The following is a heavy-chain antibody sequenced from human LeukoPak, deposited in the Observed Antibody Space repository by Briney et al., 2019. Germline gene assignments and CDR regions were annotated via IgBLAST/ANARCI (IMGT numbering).Heavy chain of an antibody. D-gene: IGHD6-13*01. CDR2: ISYDGSNK. J-gene: IGHJ4*02. CDR3: AKVPDGYFDY. CDR1: GFTFSSYV. V-gene: IGHV3-30*18. Sequence: GGSLRLSCAASGFTFSSYVMSWVRQAPGKGLEWVAVISYDGSNKYYADSVKGRFTISRDNSKDTLYLQMNSLIAEDTAVYYCAKVPDGYFDYWGQGTLVTVSS.